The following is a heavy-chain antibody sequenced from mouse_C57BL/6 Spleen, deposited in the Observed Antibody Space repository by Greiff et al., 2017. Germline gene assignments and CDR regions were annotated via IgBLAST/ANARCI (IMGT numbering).Heavy chain of an antibody. D-gene: IGHD3-2*02. V-gene: IGHV2-2*01. Sequence: VHLVESGPGLVQPSQSLSITCTVSGFSLTSYGVHWVRQSPGKGLEWLGVIWSGGSTDYNAAFISRLSISKDNSKSQVFFKMNSLQADDTAIYYCARGAAQATWFAYWGQGTLVTVSA. J-gene: IGHJ3*01. CDR3: ARGAAQATWFAY. CDR2: IWSGGST. CDR1: GFSLTSYG.